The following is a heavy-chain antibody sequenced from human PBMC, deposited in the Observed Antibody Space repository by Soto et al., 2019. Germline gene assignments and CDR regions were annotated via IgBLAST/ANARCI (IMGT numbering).Heavy chain of an antibody. J-gene: IGHJ6*02. Sequence: SLRLSCAASGFTFDDYTMHWVRQAPGKGLEWVSLISWDGGSTYYADSVKGRFTISRDNSKNSLYLQMNSLRTEDTALYYCAKDYQTISSEGYYYYGMDVWGQGTTVTVSS. V-gene: IGHV3-43*01. D-gene: IGHD3-3*01. CDR3: AKDYQTISSEGYYYYGMDV. CDR2: ISWDGGST. CDR1: GFTFDDYT.